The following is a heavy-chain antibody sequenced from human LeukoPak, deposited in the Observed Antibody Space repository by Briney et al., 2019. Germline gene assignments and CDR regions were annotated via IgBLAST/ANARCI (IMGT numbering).Heavy chain of an antibody. V-gene: IGHV3-48*03. CDR2: ISTTGSSI. CDR1: GFTFSHYD. Sequence: GGSLRLSCAGSGFTFSHYDMNWFRQGPGKGLEWVSYISTTGSSIYYGDSVKGRFTISRDNAKNSLFLQMDSLRDEDTAIYYCVKDSPCSSGHCHADYWGQGTLVTVSS. D-gene: IGHD2-15*01. J-gene: IGHJ4*02. CDR3: VKDSPCSSGHCHADY.